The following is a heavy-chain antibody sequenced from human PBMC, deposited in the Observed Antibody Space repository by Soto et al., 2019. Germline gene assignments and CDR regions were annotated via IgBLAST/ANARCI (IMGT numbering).Heavy chain of an antibody. CDR3: ARDGVAEIDY. CDR2: ISSSSSTI. D-gene: IGHD2-15*01. CDR1: GFTFSGYN. V-gene: IGHV3-48*01. J-gene: IGHJ4*02. Sequence: EVQLVESGGGLVQPGGSLRLSCAASGFTFSGYNMNWVRQAPGKGLEWVSYISSSSSTIYYADSVKGRFTISRDNAKNSLYLQMNSLRGEDTAVYYCARDGVAEIDYWGQGTLVTVSS.